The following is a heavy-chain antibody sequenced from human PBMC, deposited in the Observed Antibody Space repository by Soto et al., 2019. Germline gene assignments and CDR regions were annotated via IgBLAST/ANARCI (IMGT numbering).Heavy chain of an antibody. J-gene: IGHJ6*02. CDR2: IWSDGSRA. CDR1: RVTFSTFD. Sequence: LRLSCAASRVTFSTFDMHWVRQAPGKGLEWVALIWSDGSRAFYADFVQDRFFISRDNSRNTLYLQMNSLRDEDTAVYYYGMDVWGQGTTVTVSS. V-gene: IGHV3-33*01. CDR3: GMDV.